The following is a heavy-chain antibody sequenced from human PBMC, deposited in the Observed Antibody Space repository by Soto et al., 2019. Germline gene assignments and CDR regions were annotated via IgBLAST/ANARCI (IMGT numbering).Heavy chain of an antibody. J-gene: IGHJ5*02. CDR1: GLTFNSYW. D-gene: IGHD2-15*01. CDR2: INTDGTNS. CDR3: AREFCSGGNCYTYYVDP. V-gene: IGHV3-74*01. Sequence: PGGSLRLSCAASGLTFNSYWMHWVRHAPGKGLVWVSHINTDGTNSNYADSVKGRFTISRDNAKSTLFLQMNSLRDEDTAVYYCAREFCSGGNCYTYYVDPWGQGIPVTVSS.